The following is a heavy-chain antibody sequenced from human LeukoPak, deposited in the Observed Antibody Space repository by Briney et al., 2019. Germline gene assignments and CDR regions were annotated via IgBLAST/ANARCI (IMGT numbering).Heavy chain of an antibody. J-gene: IGHJ4*02. CDR1: GFTFSRWS. Sequence: PGGSLRLSSAASGFTFSRWSRKCVRQAPGKGLEWVSSISSSSSYIYYADSVKGRFTISRDNAKNSLYLQMNSLRAEETAVYYCAREASGSYRHFDYWGQGTLVTVSS. D-gene: IGHD1-26*01. CDR2: ISSSSSYI. V-gene: IGHV3-21*01. CDR3: AREASGSYRHFDY.